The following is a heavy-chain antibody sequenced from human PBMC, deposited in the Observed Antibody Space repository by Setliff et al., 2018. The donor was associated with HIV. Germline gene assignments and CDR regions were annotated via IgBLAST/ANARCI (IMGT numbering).Heavy chain of an antibody. D-gene: IGHD1-26*01. CDR1: GSSLTELS. V-gene: IGHV1-24*01. Sequence: EASVKVSCKVSGSSLTELSIHWVRQTPGKGLRWMGGFDPEDGPDDGQTIYARKFQGRVTMTEDTSTDTAYMVLARLTSEDTAVYFCATVGPTGAYFHDWGQGTLVTVSS. CDR3: ATVGPTGAYFHD. J-gene: IGHJ4*02. CDR2: FDPEDGPDDGQT.